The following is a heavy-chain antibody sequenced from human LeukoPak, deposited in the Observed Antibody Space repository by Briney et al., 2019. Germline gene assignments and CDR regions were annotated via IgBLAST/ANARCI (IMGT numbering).Heavy chain of an antibody. CDR2: IYWDDDR. J-gene: IGHJ4*02. CDR3: SFLQKAAYDISTGYFFDY. D-gene: IGHD3-9*01. Sequence: SGPTLVKPTQTLTLTCTFSGFSLSTNGVGFGWVRQPPGKALEWLALIYWDDDRRYRSYLKSRLTITKDTSKNQVVLTMNNMDPVDTATYYFSFLQKAAYDISTGYFFDYWGQGTLVTVSS. V-gene: IGHV2-5*02. CDR1: GFSLSTNGVG.